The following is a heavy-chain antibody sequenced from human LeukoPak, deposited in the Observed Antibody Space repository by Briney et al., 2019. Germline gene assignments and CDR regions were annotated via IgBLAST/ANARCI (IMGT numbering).Heavy chain of an antibody. J-gene: IGHJ6*03. CDR3: ASEVGWLGHFYFYYMDV. Sequence: GASVKVSCKASGGTFSSYAISWVRQAPGRGLEWMGGIIPIFGTANYAQKFQGRVTITADKSTSTAYMELSSLRSEDTAMYYCASEVGWLGHFYFYYMDVWGKGTTVTISS. D-gene: IGHD6-19*01. CDR1: GGTFSSYA. V-gene: IGHV1-69*06. CDR2: IIPIFGTA.